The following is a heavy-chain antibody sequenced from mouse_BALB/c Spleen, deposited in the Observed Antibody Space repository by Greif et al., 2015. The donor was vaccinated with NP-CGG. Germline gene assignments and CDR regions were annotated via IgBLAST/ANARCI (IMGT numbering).Heavy chain of an antibody. J-gene: IGHJ3*01. CDR1: GYAFTNYL. Sequence: QVQLQQPGAELVRRGTSVKASCKACGYAFTNYLLERVKQRPGQGLEWIGVINPGRGGTNYNEKFKGKATLTADKSSSTAYMQLSSLTSYDSALYCCARRGSSGSAWFAYWGEGALVTVSA. CDR2: INPGRGGT. CDR3: ARRGSSGSAWFAY. V-gene: IGHV1-54*01. D-gene: IGHD3-1*01.